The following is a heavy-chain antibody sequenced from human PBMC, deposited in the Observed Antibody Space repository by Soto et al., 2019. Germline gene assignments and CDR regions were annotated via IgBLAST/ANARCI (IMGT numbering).Heavy chain of an antibody. CDR3: ARDKGNYYDSSGSFDY. J-gene: IGHJ4*02. CDR1: GGSISSYY. D-gene: IGHD3-22*01. Sequence: TSETLSLTCTVSGGSISSYYWSWIRQPPGKGLEWIGYIYYSGSTNYNPSLKSRVTISVDTSKNQFSLKLSSATAADTAVYYCARDKGNYYDSSGSFDYWGQGTLVTVSS. V-gene: IGHV4-59*01. CDR2: IYYSGST.